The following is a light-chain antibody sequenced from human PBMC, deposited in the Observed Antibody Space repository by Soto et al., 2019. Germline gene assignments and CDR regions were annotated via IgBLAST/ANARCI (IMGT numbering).Light chain of an antibody. J-gene: IGKJ4*01. CDR3: QQYNIYPLT. V-gene: IGKV1D-16*01. CDR1: QVINSY. Sequence: DVQMTQSPSSLSASVGARVTITCRASQVINSYLAWYQQKPGNAPKSLIYAASSLQTGVPSRFSGSESGTDFTLTISNLQPEDSATYYCQQYNIYPLTFGGGTKVEIK. CDR2: AAS.